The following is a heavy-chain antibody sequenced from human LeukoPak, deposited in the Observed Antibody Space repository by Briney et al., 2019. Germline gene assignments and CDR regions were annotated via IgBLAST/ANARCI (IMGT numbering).Heavy chain of an antibody. CDR3: ATRYASGPIADY. D-gene: IGHD3-10*01. Sequence: PGGSLRLSCAASGFTLSNFWMHWVRQAPGKGLEWVSGITWNGGTIDYADSVKGRFTISRDNAKNSLYLQMNSLRAEDTALYYCATRYASGPIADYWGQGTLVTVSS. J-gene: IGHJ4*02. CDR2: ITWNGGTI. V-gene: IGHV3-9*01. CDR1: GFTLSNFW.